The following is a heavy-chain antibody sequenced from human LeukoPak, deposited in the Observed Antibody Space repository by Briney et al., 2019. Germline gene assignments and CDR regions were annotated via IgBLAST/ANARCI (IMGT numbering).Heavy chain of an antibody. CDR3: ARVVYSHYWPEGMDV. Sequence: PSETLSLTCTVSGDYISSYYWSWIRQPPGKGLEWIGYIYNSETTNYNPSLESRVTISEDTSKDQFSLMLTSVTAADTAVYYCARVVYSHYWPEGMDVWGQGTTVSVSS. CDR2: IYNSETT. J-gene: IGHJ6*02. D-gene: IGHD4-11*01. CDR1: GDYISSYY. V-gene: IGHV4-59*01.